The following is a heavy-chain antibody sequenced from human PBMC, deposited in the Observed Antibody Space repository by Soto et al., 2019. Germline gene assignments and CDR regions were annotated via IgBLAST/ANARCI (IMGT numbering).Heavy chain of an antibody. V-gene: IGHV4-34*01. CDR2: INHSGST. CDR1: GGSFSGYY. Sequence: SETLSLTCAVYGGSFSGYYWSWIRQPPGKGLEWIGEINHSGSTNYNPSLKSRVTISVDTSKNQFSLKLSSVTAADTAVYYCARGEGRRSYYYYYYMDVWGKGTTVTVSS. J-gene: IGHJ6*03. CDR3: ARGEGRRSYYYYYYMDV.